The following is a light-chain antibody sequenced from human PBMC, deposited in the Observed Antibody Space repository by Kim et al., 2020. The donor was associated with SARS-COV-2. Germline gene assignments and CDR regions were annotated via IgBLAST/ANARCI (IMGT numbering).Light chain of an antibody. CDR2: DAS. Sequence: EIVLTQSPATLSLSPGDRATLSCRASQSISVSLAWYQQKPGQIPRVLIHDASNRATGIPARFSGSGSGTDLTLTISSLEPEDFAVYYCQQSSAWPLTFGGGTKVDIK. CDR1: QSISVS. CDR3: QQSSAWPLT. V-gene: IGKV3-11*01. J-gene: IGKJ4*01.